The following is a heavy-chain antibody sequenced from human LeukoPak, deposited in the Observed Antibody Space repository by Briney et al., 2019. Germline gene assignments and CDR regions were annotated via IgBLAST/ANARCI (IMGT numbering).Heavy chain of an antibody. CDR3: AGDAPYCSGGSCYRYYYYMDV. D-gene: IGHD2-15*01. V-gene: IGHV4-59*01. J-gene: IGHJ6*03. Sequence: SETLSLTCTVSGGSISSYYWSWIRQPPGKGLEWIGYIYYSGSTNYNPSLKSRVTISVDTSKNQFSLKLSSVTAADTAAYYCAGDAPYCSGGSCYRYYYYMDVWGKGTTVTVSS. CDR2: IYYSGST. CDR1: GGSISSYY.